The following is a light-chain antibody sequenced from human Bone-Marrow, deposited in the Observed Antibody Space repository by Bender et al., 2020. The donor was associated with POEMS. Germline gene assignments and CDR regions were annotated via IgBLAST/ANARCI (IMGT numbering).Light chain of an antibody. CDR1: SRDVGDFDL. J-gene: IGLJ2*01. Sequence: QSALTQPASVSGSPGQSISISCTGTSRDVGDFDLVSWYVQYPGKAPRLLIFEGGKRPSGVSDRFSGSKSGNTASLTISGLQAEDEADYYCCSKASPGVVFGGGTKLTVL. CDR3: CSKASPGVV. V-gene: IGLV2-23*01. CDR2: EGG.